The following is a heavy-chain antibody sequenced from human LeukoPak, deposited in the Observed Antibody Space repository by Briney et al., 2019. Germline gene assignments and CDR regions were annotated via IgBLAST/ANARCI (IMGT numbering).Heavy chain of an antibody. CDR3: ARSVVTLYWNFDL. Sequence: SETLSLTCTVSGGSISSYYWSWIRQPPGKGLEWIGYIYYSGSTNYNPSLKSRVTISVDTSKNQFSLKLSSVTTADTAVYYCARSVVTLYWNFDLWGRGTLVTVSS. CDR1: GGSISSYY. J-gene: IGHJ2*01. D-gene: IGHD4-23*01. V-gene: IGHV4-59*01. CDR2: IYYSGST.